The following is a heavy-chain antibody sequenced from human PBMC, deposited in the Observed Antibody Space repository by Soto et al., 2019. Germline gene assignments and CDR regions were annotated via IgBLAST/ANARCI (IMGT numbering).Heavy chain of an antibody. V-gene: IGHV3-48*01. Sequence: PGGSLRLSCAASGFSLYNYAMDWVRQAPGQGLEWVSYISLSSANIHYADSVKGRFTISRDNSKNTLYLQMNSLRAEDTAVYYCARDRHWNGSGSYHWGQGTLVTVSS. CDR2: ISLSSANI. CDR3: ARDRHWNGSGSYH. CDR1: GFSLYNYA. J-gene: IGHJ5*02. D-gene: IGHD3-10*01.